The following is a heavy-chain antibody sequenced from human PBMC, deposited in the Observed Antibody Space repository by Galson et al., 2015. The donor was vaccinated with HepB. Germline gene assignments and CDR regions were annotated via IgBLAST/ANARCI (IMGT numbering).Heavy chain of an antibody. J-gene: IGHJ6*02. D-gene: IGHD5-12*01. V-gene: IGHV3-11*01. CDR2: ISNSADIK. CDR1: GFSISDYY. CDR3: ARGYNGYGIPSDYGMDV. Sequence: SLRLSCAASGFSISDYYMTWIRQAPGMGLELVSYISNSADIKYYAHFVKGRFTISRDNAKKSLSLQMNSLRAEDTAVYYCARGYNGYGIPSDYGMDVWGQGTTVTVSS.